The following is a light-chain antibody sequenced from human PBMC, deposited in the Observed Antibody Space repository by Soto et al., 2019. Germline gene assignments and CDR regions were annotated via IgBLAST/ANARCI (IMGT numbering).Light chain of an antibody. CDR3: QQRSNWPPLT. V-gene: IGKV3-11*01. CDR2: DAS. CDR1: QSVSSY. Sequence: EIFLTQSPAPPSLSPGERATLSCRASQSVSSYLVWYQRKPGQAPRLLIYDASNRATGIPARFSGSGSGTDFSLTISSLEPEDFAVYYCQQRSNWPPLTFGGGTKVDIK. J-gene: IGKJ4*01.